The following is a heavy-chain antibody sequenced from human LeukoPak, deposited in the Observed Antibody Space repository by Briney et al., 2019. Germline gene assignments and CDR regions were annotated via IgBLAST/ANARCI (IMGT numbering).Heavy chain of an antibody. D-gene: IGHD2-15*01. CDR3: ARDREEYCSGGSCSSFDY. J-gene: IGHJ4*02. Sequence: SVKGRFTISRDNAKNSLYLQMNSLRGEDTAVYYCARDREEYCSGGSCSSFDYWGQGILVTVSS. V-gene: IGHV3-21*06.